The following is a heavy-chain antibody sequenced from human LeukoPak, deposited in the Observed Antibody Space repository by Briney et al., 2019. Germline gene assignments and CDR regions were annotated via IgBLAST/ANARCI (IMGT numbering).Heavy chain of an antibody. V-gene: IGHV4-59*08. Sequence: SETLSLTCTVSDGSISGHYWSWIRQPPGKGLEWIGYIFYSGTTNYNPSLKSRVTISVDTSKNQFSLKLSSVTAADTAVYYCARHSTFFGVVIIKGRVRGPFDYWGQGTLVTVSS. CDR3: ARHSTFFGVVIIKGRVRGPFDY. CDR1: DGSISGHY. CDR2: IFYSGTT. J-gene: IGHJ4*02. D-gene: IGHD3-3*01.